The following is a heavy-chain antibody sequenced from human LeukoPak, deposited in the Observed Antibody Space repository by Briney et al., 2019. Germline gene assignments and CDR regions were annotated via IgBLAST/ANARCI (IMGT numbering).Heavy chain of an antibody. CDR2: INHSGST. CDR3: ARDMVLDAFDI. Sequence: SETLSLTCAVYGGSFSGYYWSWIRQPPGKGLEWIGEINHSGSTNYNPSLKSRVTISADTSKNQFSLKLSSVTAADTAVYYCARDMVLDAFDIWGQGTMVTVSS. J-gene: IGHJ3*02. D-gene: IGHD3-10*01. V-gene: IGHV4-34*01. CDR1: GGSFSGYY.